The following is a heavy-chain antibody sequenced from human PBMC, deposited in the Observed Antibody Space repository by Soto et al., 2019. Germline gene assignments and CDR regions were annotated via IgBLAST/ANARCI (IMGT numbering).Heavy chain of an antibody. J-gene: IGHJ5*02. CDR2: IHYSGGT. CDR3: ARGGTYGSGVYNWFDP. D-gene: IGHD3-10*01. CDR1: GDSIGSYS. Sequence: PSETLSLTCSFTGDSIGSYSWSWIRQIPGKGLEWIGYIHYSGGTNYTPSLRSRVTISVESSKNQLSLNLTSLTAADTAVYYCARGGTYGSGVYNWFDPWGQGILVTVSS. V-gene: IGHV4-59*01.